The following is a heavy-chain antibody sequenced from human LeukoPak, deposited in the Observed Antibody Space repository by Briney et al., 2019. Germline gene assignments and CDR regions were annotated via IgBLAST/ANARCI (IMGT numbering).Heavy chain of an antibody. D-gene: IGHD1-26*01. CDR2: IHYSEST. J-gene: IGHJ3*02. Sequence: SETLSLTCTVSGGSISNYYWSWIRQPPGKGLEWIGHIHYSESTNYNPSLKSRVTISVDKSKNQFSLRLTTVTAADTAMYYCAVALGAFDIWGQGTIVTVSS. V-gene: IGHV4-59*08. CDR1: GGSISNYY. CDR3: AVALGAFDI.